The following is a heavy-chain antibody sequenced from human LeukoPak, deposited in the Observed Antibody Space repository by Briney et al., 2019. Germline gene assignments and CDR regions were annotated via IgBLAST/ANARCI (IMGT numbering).Heavy chain of an antibody. D-gene: IGHD2/OR15-2a*01. CDR3: AKDLSRRRDYYYYGMDV. V-gene: IGHV3-23*01. J-gene: IGHJ6*02. CDR1: GFTFSSHA. Sequence: GGSLRLSCAASGFTFSSHAMSWVRQAPGKGLEWVSGISSGGNIYYADSVKGRFTISRDNSKNTLSLQMNSLRAEDTAVYYCAKDLSRRRDYYYYGMDVWGQGTTVTVSS. CDR2: ISSGGNI.